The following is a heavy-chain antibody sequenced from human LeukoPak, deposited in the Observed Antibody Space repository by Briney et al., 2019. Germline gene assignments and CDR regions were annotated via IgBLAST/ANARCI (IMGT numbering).Heavy chain of an antibody. CDR3: ARERFLEWHVLVAV. Sequence: GGSLRLFCAASRFTFSSYSMNWVRQAPGKGLEWVSYISYSRSTIYYADSVKRRFSISRDNAKTSLYLKMNRLRGEDTAVYYCARERFLEWHVLVAVWGTG. CDR1: RFTFSSYS. CDR2: ISYSRSTI. J-gene: IGHJ6*03. D-gene: IGHD3-3*01. V-gene: IGHV3-48*01.